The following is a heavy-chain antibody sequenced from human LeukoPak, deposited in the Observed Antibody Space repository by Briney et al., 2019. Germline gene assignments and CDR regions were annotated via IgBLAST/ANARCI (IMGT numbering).Heavy chain of an antibody. CDR1: GFTFSSYW. Sequence: GGSLRLSRAASGFTFSSYWMSWVRQAPGKGLEWVANIKYEVSEIHYVDSVKGRFTISRDNAENSLYLQMNSLRAEDTAVYYCAREATYNYAYALDYWGQGTLVTVSS. CDR3: AREATYNYAYALDY. CDR2: IKYEVSEI. D-gene: IGHD5-18*01. V-gene: IGHV3-7*01. J-gene: IGHJ4*02.